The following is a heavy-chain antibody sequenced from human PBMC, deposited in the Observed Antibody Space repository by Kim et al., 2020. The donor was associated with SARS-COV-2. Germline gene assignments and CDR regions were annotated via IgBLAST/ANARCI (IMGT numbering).Heavy chain of an antibody. CDR2: FNHSGST. CDR1: GGSFSGYY. D-gene: IGHD3-9*01. V-gene: IGHV4-34*01. CDR3: ARDALDLGSRYFDWSLVFGCNYYGMDV. Sequence: SETLSLTCAVYGGSFSGYYWNWIRQPPGKGLEWIGEFNHSGSTNYNPSLKSRVTISVDTSKNQFSLKLSSVTAADTAVYYCARDALDLGSRYFDWSLVFGCNYYGMDVCSQVTTVTVSS. J-gene: IGHJ6*02.